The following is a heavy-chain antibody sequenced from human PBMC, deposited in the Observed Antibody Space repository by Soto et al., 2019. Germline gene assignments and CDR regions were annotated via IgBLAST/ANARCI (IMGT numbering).Heavy chain of an antibody. CDR2: INSDGSST. CDR1: GFTFSSYW. V-gene: IGHV3-74*01. J-gene: IGHJ5*02. D-gene: IGHD2-2*01. Sequence: EVQLVESGGGLVQPGGSLRLSCAASGFTFSSYWMHWVRQVPGKGLVWVSRINSDGSSTSYADSVKGRFTISRDNANNTLYLQMNSLRAEDMAVYYCARGDIVLVLSAFWFDPRGQGTLVTVSS. CDR3: ARGDIVLVLSAFWFDP.